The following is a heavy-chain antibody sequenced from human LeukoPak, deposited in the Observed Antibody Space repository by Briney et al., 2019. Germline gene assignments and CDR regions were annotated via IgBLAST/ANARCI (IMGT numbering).Heavy chain of an antibody. Sequence: PGGSLRLSCAASGFTFSSYGMHWVRQAPGKGLEWVAIIKFDGSDQYYADAVKGQFTISRDNSKNTLYLQMDSLRAEDTAVYYCARDVGQFDFWGQGTLVTVSS. V-gene: IGHV3-33*05. CDR3: ARDVGQFDF. CDR1: GFTFSSYG. J-gene: IGHJ4*02. D-gene: IGHD2-15*01. CDR2: IKFDGSDQ.